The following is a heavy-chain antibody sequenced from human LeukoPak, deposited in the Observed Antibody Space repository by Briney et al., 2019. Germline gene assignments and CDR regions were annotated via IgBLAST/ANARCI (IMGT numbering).Heavy chain of an antibody. J-gene: IGHJ4*02. D-gene: IGHD3-22*01. CDR1: GGSISSYY. Sequence: SETLSLTCTVSGGSISSYYWTWIRQPPGKRLEWIGCIYYSGSTNYNPSLKSRVTISVDTSKNQFSLKLSSVTAADTAVYYCARLGDIGSHYYYFLDSWGQGTLVTVSS. CDR3: ARLGDIGSHYYYFLDS. CDR2: IYYSGST. V-gene: IGHV4-59*01.